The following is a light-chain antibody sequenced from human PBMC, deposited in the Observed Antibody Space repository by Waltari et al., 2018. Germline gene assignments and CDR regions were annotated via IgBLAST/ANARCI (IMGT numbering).Light chain of an antibody. V-gene: IGKV3-11*01. CDR1: QSVSSQ. CDR3: QQCNNSPPQ. Sequence: EIVLTQSPATLSLSPGEGATLSCRASQSVSSQLVWYQQKRGQAPRLLIYDASNRATGTPARFSCIGSGTDFTLTISTLAPEDFAVYYCQQCNNSPPQFGQGTKVAIK. J-gene: IGKJ1*01. CDR2: DAS.